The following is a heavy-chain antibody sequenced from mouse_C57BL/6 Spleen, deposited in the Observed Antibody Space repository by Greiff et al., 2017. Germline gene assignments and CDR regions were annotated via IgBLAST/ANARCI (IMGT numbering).Heavy chain of an antibody. V-gene: IGHV1-55*01. CDR2: IYPGSGST. J-gene: IGHJ4*01. D-gene: IGHD6-1*02. CDR1: GYTFTSYW. Sequence: QVQLQQPGAELVKPGASVKMSCKASGYTFTSYWITWVKQRPGQGLEWIGDIYPGSGSTNYNEKFKSKATLTVDTSSSAAYMQLSSLTSEDSAVYYCARGEDSFPLYAMDYWGQGTSVTVSS. CDR3: ARGEDSFPLYAMDY.